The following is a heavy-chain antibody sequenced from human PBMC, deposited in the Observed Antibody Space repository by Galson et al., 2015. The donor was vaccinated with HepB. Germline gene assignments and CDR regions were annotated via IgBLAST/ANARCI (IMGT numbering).Heavy chain of an antibody. J-gene: IGHJ3*02. V-gene: IGHV3-23*01. CDR3: ASARKSSATAGSI. CDR2: ISGSGGST. Sequence: SLRLSCAASGFTFSSYAMSWVRQAPGKGLEWVSAISGSGGSTYYADSVKGRFTISRDNSKNTLYLQMNSLRAEDTAVYYCASARKSSATAGSIWGQGTMVTVSS. D-gene: IGHD2-2*01. CDR1: GFTFSSYA.